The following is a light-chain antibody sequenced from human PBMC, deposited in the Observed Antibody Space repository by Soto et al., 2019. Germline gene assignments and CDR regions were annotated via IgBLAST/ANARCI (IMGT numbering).Light chain of an antibody. Sequence: QSALTQPASVSGSPGQSITISCTGTSSDVGVYNYVSWYQQHTGKAPKLMICEVSNRPSGVSNRFSGSKSGNSASLTIFGLQAEDEADYYCSSYTSSSIVIFGGGTKLTVL. CDR3: SSYTSSSIVI. V-gene: IGLV2-14*01. CDR1: SSDVGVYNY. J-gene: IGLJ2*01. CDR2: EVS.